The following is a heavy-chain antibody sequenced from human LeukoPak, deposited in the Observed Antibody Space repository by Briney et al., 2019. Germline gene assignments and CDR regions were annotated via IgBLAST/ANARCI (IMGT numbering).Heavy chain of an antibody. CDR3: ARDQYYGSGTYYNSSKGYFDY. CDR1: GFTFSDYY. D-gene: IGHD3-10*01. Sequence: GGSLRLSCAASGFTFSDYYMSWIRQAPGKGLEWVSYISSSGSFIYYADSVKGRFTISRDNAKNSLYLQMNSLRAEDTAVYYCARDQYYGSGTYYNSSKGYFDYWGQGTLVTVSS. V-gene: IGHV3-11*04. J-gene: IGHJ4*02. CDR2: ISSSGSFI.